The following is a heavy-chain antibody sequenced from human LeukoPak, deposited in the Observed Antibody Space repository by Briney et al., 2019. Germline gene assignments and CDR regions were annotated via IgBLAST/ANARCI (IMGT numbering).Heavy chain of an antibody. J-gene: IGHJ4*02. Sequence: GGSLRLSCAASGFPFHNYWMNWVRQAPGKGLEWVAQVNQDGSEAHYADSVKARFTISRDNAKSSVYLQMNSLRAEDTAVYYCVRDGGVSGYDLLDYWGQGTLVTVSS. D-gene: IGHD5-12*01. CDR3: VRDGGVSGYDLLDY. CDR2: VNQDGSEA. CDR1: GFPFHNYW. V-gene: IGHV3-7*01.